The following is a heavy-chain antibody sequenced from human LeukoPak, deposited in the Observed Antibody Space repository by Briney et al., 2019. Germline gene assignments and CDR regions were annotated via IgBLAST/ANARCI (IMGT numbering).Heavy chain of an antibody. J-gene: IGHJ6*04. Sequence: SETLSLTCAVSGYSISSGYYWGWIRQPPGKGLEWIGSIYHSGSTYYNPSLKSRVTISVDTSKNQFSLKLSSVTAADTAVYYCAGDSGDYYYYGMDVWGKGTTVTVSS. CDR1: GYSISSGYY. CDR3: AGDSGDYYYYGMDV. D-gene: IGHD3-10*01. CDR2: IYHSGST. V-gene: IGHV4-38-2*02.